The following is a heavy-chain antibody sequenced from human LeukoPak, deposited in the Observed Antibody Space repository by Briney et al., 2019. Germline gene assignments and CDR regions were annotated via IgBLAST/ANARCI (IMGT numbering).Heavy chain of an antibody. Sequence: SETLSLTCAVYGGSFSGYYWSWIRQPPGKGLEWIGEINHSGSTNYNPSLKSRVTISVDTSKNQFSLKLSSVTAADTAVYYCARVIRQSPYYGXXIHNXFDPXXXXTLVTVSS. CDR1: GGSFSGYY. D-gene: IGHD4-23*01. CDR3: ARVIRQSPYYGXXIHNXFDP. V-gene: IGHV4-34*01. J-gene: IGHJ5*02. CDR2: INHSGST.